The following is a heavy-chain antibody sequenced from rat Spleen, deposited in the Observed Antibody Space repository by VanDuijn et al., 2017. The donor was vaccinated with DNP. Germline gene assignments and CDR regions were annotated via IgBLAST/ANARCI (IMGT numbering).Heavy chain of an antibody. CDR1: GFTFSNYD. Sequence: EVELVESGGGLVQPGRSLKLSCVASGFTFSNYDMAWVHQAPTRGLEWVAYIGSPAYAPYHGDSVKGRFTISRDNAKSTLYLQMNSLRSEDMDTYYCVRWNSGHFDYWGQGVMVTVSS. V-gene: IGHV5S23*01. CDR2: IGSPAYAP. J-gene: IGHJ2*01. D-gene: IGHD4-3*01. CDR3: VRWNSGHFDY.